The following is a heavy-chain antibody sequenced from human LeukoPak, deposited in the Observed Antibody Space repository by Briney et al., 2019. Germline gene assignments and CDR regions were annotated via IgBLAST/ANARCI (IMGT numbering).Heavy chain of an antibody. Sequence: GGSLRLSCAASGFTFSTYGMHWVRQAPGKGLEWVALIWYDGSNQDYADSVKGRFTISRDNSKNTLYLQMSSLRAEDTAMYYCARETSSSTWLNLFDPWGQGTLVTVSS. J-gene: IGHJ5*02. D-gene: IGHD6-13*01. CDR2: IWYDGSNQ. CDR1: GFTFSTYG. CDR3: ARETSSSTWLNLFDP. V-gene: IGHV3-33*01.